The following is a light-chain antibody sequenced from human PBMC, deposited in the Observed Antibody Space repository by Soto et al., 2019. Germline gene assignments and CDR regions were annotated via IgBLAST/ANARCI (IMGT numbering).Light chain of an antibody. CDR1: HSVISY. Sequence: VVLTQSPATLSLSPGERATLSCRASHSVISYLAWHQQKPGQAPRLLIYDASNRATGIPARFSGSGSGTDFTLTISSLEPEDFAVYYCQQRSNWPWTFGQGTKVDIK. CDR3: QQRSNWPWT. V-gene: IGKV3-11*01. CDR2: DAS. J-gene: IGKJ1*01.